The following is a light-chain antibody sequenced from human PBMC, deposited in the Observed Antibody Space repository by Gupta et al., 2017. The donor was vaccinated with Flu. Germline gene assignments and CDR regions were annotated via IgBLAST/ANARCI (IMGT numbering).Light chain of an antibody. CDR1: SFNIGAGYD. V-gene: IGLV1-40*01. CDR3: QSYDSNLRAVI. Sequence: QSVLTQPPSVSGAPGQRVTISCAGSSFNIGAGYDVHWYQQLPGSAPKLLIYANTNRPSGVPDRFSGLKSGTSASLAITGLQAEDEADYYCQSYDSNLRAVIFGGGTKVTVL. CDR2: ANT. J-gene: IGLJ2*01.